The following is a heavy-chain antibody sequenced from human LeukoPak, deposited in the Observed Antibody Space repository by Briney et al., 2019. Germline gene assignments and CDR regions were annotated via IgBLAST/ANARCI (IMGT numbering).Heavy chain of an antibody. J-gene: IGHJ4*02. CDR1: GFTFSSYW. CDR3: ARGRPHGNDY. V-gene: IGHV3-74*01. D-gene: IGHD4-23*01. Sequence: GGSLKLSCAASGFTFSSYWMNWVRQAPGKGLVWVSRIASDGSSTTYADSVKGRFSISRDNAKNTLYLQMNSLRVEDTAVYYCARGRPHGNDYWGQGTLVTVSS. CDR2: IASDGSST.